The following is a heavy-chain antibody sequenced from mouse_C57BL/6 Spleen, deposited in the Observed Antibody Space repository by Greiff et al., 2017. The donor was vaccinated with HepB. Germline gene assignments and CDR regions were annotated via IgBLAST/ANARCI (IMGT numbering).Heavy chain of an antibody. CDR3: ARLGGRGAYYFDY. CDR1: GYTFTDYN. J-gene: IGHJ2*01. D-gene: IGHD4-1*01. CDR2: INPNNGGT. Sequence: EVQLQQSGPELVKPGASVKMSCKASGYTFTDYNMHWVKQSHGKSLEWIGYINPNNGGTSYNQKFKGKATLTVNKSSSTAYMELRSLTSEDSAVYYCARLGGRGAYYFDYWGQGTTLTVSS. V-gene: IGHV1-22*01.